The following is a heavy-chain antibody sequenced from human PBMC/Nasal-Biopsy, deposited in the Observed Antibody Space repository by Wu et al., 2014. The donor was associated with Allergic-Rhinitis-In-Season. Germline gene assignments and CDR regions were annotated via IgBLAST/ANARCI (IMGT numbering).Heavy chain of an antibody. CDR2: IGSTET. J-gene: IGHJ4*02. CDR1: GFTFSIFA. V-gene: IGHV3-23*01. D-gene: IGHD2-2*01. CDR3: AKESPYCSSTGCRDYYFDY. Sequence: LRLSCAASGFTFSIFAMSWVRQAPGKGLEWVSTIGSTETYYADSVKGRFTISRDNSKGTFFLQMDSLRVEDTAVYYCAKESPYCSSTGCRDYYFDYWGRGSLVTVSS.